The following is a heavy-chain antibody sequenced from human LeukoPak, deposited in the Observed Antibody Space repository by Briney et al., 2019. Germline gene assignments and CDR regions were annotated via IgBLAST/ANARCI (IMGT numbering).Heavy chain of an antibody. CDR2: IYHSGST. D-gene: IGHD2-2*02. J-gene: IGHJ4*02. V-gene: IGHV4-38-2*01. CDR3: ARHSFGVIVVVPAAIPEFDY. CDR1: GYSISSGYY. Sequence: SETLPLTCAVSGYSISSGYYWGWIRQPPGKGLEWIGSIYHSGSTYYNPSLKSRVTISVDTSKNQFSLKLSSVTAADTAVYYCARHSFGVIVVVPAAIPEFDYWGQGTLVTVSS.